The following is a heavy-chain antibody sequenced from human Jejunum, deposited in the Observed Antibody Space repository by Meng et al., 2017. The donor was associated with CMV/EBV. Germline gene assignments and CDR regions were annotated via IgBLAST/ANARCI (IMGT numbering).Heavy chain of an antibody. D-gene: IGHD6-19*01. J-gene: IGHJ4*02. Sequence: QVQEQAPALVNPSQTVPLTCSVSGGYIRGGEYFWSWLRPSPEKGLEWIGFLYYSGGSHSTPSLRSRVHMSMDTYTNQFSLRLNSVTAADTGVYFCARDRGYSSGWGVFDYWGRGILVTVSS. CDR2: LYYSGGS. CDR1: GGYIRGGEYF. V-gene: IGHV4-30-4*01. CDR3: ARDRGYSSGWGVFDY.